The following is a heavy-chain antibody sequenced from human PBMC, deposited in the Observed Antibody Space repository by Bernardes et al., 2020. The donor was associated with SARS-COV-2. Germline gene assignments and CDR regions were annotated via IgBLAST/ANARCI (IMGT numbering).Heavy chain of an antibody. CDR3: ARPDPPRTFWSFGL. V-gene: IGHV4-59*01. D-gene: IGHD1-1*01. CDR2: VYYSGRT. J-gene: IGHJ2*01. Sequence: SETLSLTCTVSGGSISIYYWSWIRQPPGKGLEWIGFVYYSGRTSFNPSLKSRLTMSVDTSKNQFSLNLDSVTAADTAVYYCARPDPPRTFWSFGLWGRGTLVTVSS. CDR1: GGSISIYY.